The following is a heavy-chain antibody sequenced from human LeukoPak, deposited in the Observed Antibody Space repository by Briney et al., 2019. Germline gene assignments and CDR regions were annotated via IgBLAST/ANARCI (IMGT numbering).Heavy chain of an antibody. CDR3: ARATGTWGHDGFDI. D-gene: IGHD3-16*01. V-gene: IGHV1-18*01. CDR2: ISGSSSNT. Sequence: GASVKVSCKASGYTFSRFGISWVRQAPGQGLEWMGWISGSSSNTNYAQRLQGRVTMTTDTSTTTAYMELRSLRSDDTAVYYCARATGTWGHDGFDIWGQGTMVTVSS. CDR1: GYTFSRFG. J-gene: IGHJ3*02.